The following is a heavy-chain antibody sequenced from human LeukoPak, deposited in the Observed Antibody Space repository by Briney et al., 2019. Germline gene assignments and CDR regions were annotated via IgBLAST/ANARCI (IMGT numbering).Heavy chain of an antibody. J-gene: IGHJ2*01. D-gene: IGHD2-21*02. CDR2: INPSGGST. CDR3: ARLAYCGGDCYPRPEYWYFDL. V-gene: IGHV1-46*01. Sequence: ASVKVSCKASGYTFTSYYMHWVRQAPGQGLEWMGIINPSGGSTSYAQKFQGRVTMTRDMSTSTVYMELSSLRSEDTAVYYCARLAYCGGDCYPRPEYWYFDLWGRGTLVTVSS. CDR1: GYTFTSYY.